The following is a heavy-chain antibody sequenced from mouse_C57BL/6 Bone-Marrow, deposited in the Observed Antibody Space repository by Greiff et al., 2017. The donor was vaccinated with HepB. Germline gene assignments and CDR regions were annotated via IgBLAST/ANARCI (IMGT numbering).Heavy chain of an antibody. CDR2: IYPGDGDT. J-gene: IGHJ1*03. Sequence: VHLVESGPELVKPGASVKISCKASGYAFSSSWMNWVKQRPGKGLEWIGRIYPGDGDTNYNGKFKGKATLTADKSSSTAYMQLSSLTSEDSAVYFCAGATVVATEGYFDVWGTGTTVTVSS. V-gene: IGHV1-82*01. D-gene: IGHD1-1*01. CDR1: GYAFSSSW. CDR3: AGATVVATEGYFDV.